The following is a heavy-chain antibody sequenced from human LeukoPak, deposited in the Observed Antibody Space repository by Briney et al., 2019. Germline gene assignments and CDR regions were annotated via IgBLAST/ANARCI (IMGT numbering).Heavy chain of an antibody. CDR3: ARDLYGGSDAFDI. D-gene: IGHD3-16*01. CDR2: IYTAGST. V-gene: IGHV3-53*01. Sequence: PGGSLRLSCAASGFTVSTNYMSWVRQAPGEGLEWGSVIYTAGSTYYADSVKGRFTISRDNSKNTLYLQMNSLRAEDTVVYYCARDLYGGSDAFDIWGQGTMVTVSS. J-gene: IGHJ3*02. CDR1: GFTVSTNY.